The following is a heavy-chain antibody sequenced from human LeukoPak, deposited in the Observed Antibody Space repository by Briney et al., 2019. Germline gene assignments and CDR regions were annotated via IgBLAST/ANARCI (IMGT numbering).Heavy chain of an antibody. CDR1: GFTFSSYS. Sequence: GGSLRLSCAASGFTFSSYSMNWVRQAPRKGLEWVSSISSSSSYIYYADSVKGRFTISRDNAKNSLYLQMNSLRAEDTAVYYCARELAVAGGLDYWGQGTLVTVSS. V-gene: IGHV3-21*01. CDR2: ISSSSSYI. D-gene: IGHD6-19*01. J-gene: IGHJ4*02. CDR3: ARELAVAGGLDY.